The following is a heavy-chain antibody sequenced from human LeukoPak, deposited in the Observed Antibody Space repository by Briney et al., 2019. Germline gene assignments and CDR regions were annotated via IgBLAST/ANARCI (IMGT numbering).Heavy chain of an antibody. CDR3: ARDCSSTSCYTFGAFNI. CDR1: GGSVSSGSYY. Sequence: PSETLSLTCTVSGGSVSSGSYYWSWIRQPPGKGLELIGYIYYSGSTNYNPSLKSRVTITVDTSKNQFSLKLSSVTAADTAVYYCARDCSSTSCYTFGAFNIWSQGTIVTVSS. CDR2: IYYSGST. D-gene: IGHD2-2*02. J-gene: IGHJ3*02. V-gene: IGHV4-61*01.